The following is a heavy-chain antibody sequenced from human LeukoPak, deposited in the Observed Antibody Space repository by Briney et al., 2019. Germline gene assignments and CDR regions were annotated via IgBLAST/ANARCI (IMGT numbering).Heavy chain of an antibody. CDR3: ARGSIAVAGTDYGMDV. Sequence: ASVKVSCKASGYTFTSYDINWVRQATGQGLEWMGWMNPNSGNTGYAQKFQGRVTMTRNTSISTAYMELSSLRSEDTAVYYCARGSIAVAGTDYGMDVWGQGTTVTVSS. V-gene: IGHV1-8*01. CDR1: GYTFTSYD. J-gene: IGHJ6*02. CDR2: MNPNSGNT. D-gene: IGHD6-19*01.